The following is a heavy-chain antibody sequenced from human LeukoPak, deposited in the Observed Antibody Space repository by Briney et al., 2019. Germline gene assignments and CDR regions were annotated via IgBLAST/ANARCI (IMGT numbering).Heavy chain of an antibody. CDR1: GNTFSSYA. J-gene: IGHJ4*02. D-gene: IGHD5-12*01. CDR2: IIPIFGSA. V-gene: IGHV1-69*13. CDR3: ARVGEGGYGYGDYYFDS. Sequence: ASVKVSCKASGNTFSSYAISWVRQAPGQGLEWMGGIIPIFGSANYAQDFQGRVTITADESTSTAYMELSSLRSEDTAVYFCARVGEGGYGYGDYYFDSWGQGTLVTVSS.